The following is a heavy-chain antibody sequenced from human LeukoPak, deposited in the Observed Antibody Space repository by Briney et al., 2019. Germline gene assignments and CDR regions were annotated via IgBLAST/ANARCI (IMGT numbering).Heavy chain of an antibody. CDR3: ARADSSSWYNY. V-gene: IGHV4-59*13. J-gene: IGHJ4*02. D-gene: IGHD6-13*01. CDR2: IYYSGST. Sequence: SETLSLTCTVSGGSISSYYWSWIRQPPGKGLEWIGYIYYSGSTNYNPSLKSRVTIPVDTSKNQFSLKLCSVTTADTAVYYCARADSSSWYNYWGQGTLVTVSS. CDR1: GGSISSYY.